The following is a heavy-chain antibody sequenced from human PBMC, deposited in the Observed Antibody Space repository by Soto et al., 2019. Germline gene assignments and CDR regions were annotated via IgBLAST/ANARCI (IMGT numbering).Heavy chain of an antibody. CDR3: AKDPGESTIFGVVIISFDY. Sequence: GGSLRLSCAASGFTFSSYAMSWVRQAPGKGLEWVSAISGSGGSTYYADSVKGRFTISRDNSKNTLYLQMNSLRAEDTAVYYCAKDPGESTIFGVVIISFDYWGQGTLVTVSS. CDR1: GFTFSSYA. CDR2: ISGSGGST. J-gene: IGHJ4*02. D-gene: IGHD3-3*01. V-gene: IGHV3-23*01.